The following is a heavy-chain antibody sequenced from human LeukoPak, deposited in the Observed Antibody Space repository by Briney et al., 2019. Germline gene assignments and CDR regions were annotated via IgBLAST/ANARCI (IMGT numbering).Heavy chain of an antibody. CDR1: GGSISSYY. V-gene: IGHV4-4*07. CDR2: IYTSRST. J-gene: IGHJ6*02. D-gene: IGHD5-24*01. CDR3: ARVVRDGYNLDYYYGMDV. Sequence: SETLSLTCTVSGGSISSYYWSWIRQPAGKGLEWIGRIYTSRSTNYNPSLKSRVTMSVDTSKNQFSLKLSSVTAADTAVYYCARVVRDGYNLDYYYGMDVWGQGTTVTVSS.